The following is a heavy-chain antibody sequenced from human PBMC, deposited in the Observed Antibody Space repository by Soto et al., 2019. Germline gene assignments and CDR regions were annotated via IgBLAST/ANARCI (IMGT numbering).Heavy chain of an antibody. Sequence: GGSLRLSCAASGFTFSSYAMHWVRQAPGKGLEWVAVISYDGSNKYYADSVKGRFTISRDNSKNTLYLQMNSLRAEDTAVYYCARDNPINYYDSSGPFDYWGQGTLVTVSS. CDR3: ARDNPINYYDSSGPFDY. CDR2: ISYDGSNK. V-gene: IGHV3-30-3*01. J-gene: IGHJ4*02. CDR1: GFTFSSYA. D-gene: IGHD3-22*01.